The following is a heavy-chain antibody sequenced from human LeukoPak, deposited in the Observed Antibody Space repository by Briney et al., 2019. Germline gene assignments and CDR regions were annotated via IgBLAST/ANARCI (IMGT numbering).Heavy chain of an antibody. D-gene: IGHD2-2*01. CDR2: VSGSTGST. V-gene: IGHV1-18*01. CDR1: GYSFTNYG. CDR3: ARVGRDCSTIDCYWGDWLDH. Sequence: ASVRVSCKASGYSFTNYGITWVREAPGQGPEWMGWVSGSTGSTHYAQSVRGRVTMTTDTSTGTAYMELRSLRSDDTAVYYCARVGRDCSTIDCYWGDWLDHWGQGTQVIVSS. J-gene: IGHJ5*02.